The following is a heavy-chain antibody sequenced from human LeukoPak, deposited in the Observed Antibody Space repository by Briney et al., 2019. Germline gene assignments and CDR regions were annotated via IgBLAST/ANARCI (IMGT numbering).Heavy chain of an antibody. Sequence: QPGGSLRLSCAASGFSFSNYAITWVRQAPGKGLEWVSMISGRTTTTYYPDSVKGRFTISRDNSKNTLYLQMNSLRADDTAVYYCAKGAEAGKVDWFDPWGQGTLVTVSS. J-gene: IGHJ5*02. CDR2: ISGRTTTT. CDR3: AKGAEAGKVDWFDP. V-gene: IGHV3-23*01. CDR1: GFSFSNYA. D-gene: IGHD6-13*01.